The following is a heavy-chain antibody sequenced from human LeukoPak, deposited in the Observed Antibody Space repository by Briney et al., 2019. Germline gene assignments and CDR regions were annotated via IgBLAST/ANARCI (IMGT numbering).Heavy chain of an antibody. CDR2: IKQDGSEN. Sequence: GGSLRLSCAASGFIISTYYMTWVRQAPGKGLEWVAGIKQDGSENYYVDSVKGRFTVSRDNSKNSLYLQMNSLRADDTAVYFGARERYCTTATCYVGVPFDYWGQGTLVTVSS. CDR1: GFIISTYY. CDR3: ARERYCTTATCYVGVPFDY. D-gene: IGHD2-2*01. J-gene: IGHJ4*02. V-gene: IGHV3-7*01.